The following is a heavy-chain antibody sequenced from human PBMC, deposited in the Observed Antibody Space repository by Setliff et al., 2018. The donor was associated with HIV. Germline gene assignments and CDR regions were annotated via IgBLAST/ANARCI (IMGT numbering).Heavy chain of an antibody. CDR3: AKDGDYRNGDYDAFDI. J-gene: IGHJ3*02. Sequence: GESLSLSCAASGFTFSVHGMHWVRQAPGKGLEWVAFINYDESSEYYADSVKGRVSISRDNSKNTVDLHMNSLRTEDTAVYYCAKDGDYRNGDYDAFDIWGLGTMVTVSS. V-gene: IGHV3-30*02. CDR1: GFTFSVHG. CDR2: INYDESSE. D-gene: IGHD4-4*01.